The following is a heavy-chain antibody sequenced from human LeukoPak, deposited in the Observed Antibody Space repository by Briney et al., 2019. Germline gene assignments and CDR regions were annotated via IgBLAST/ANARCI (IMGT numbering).Heavy chain of an antibody. J-gene: IGHJ4*02. CDR2: INPSGGST. V-gene: IGHV1-46*01. D-gene: IGHD2-15*01. Sequence: ASVKVSCKASGYTFTSYYMHWVRQAPGQGLEWMGIINPSGGSTSYAQKFQGRVTMTRDTSTSTVYMELSSLRSEDTAVYYSARDPTGYCSGGSCYDGDYWGQGTLVTVSS. CDR3: ARDPTGYCSGGSCYDGDY. CDR1: GYTFTSYY.